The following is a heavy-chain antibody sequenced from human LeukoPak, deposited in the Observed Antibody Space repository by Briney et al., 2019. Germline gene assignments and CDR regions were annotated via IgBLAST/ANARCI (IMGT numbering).Heavy chain of an antibody. J-gene: IGHJ5*02. CDR1: GFIFSNYW. Sequence: GGSLRLSCAASGFIFSNYWMRWVRQAPGKGREWGSGISGSGGSTSFSDSVNGRFPISRDNSKTTLYLQMNTLRAEDTAVYYCAKDQGYYDILTGYYKGGSWFDPWGQGTLVTVSS. D-gene: IGHD3-9*01. CDR2: ISGSGGST. CDR3: AKDQGYYDILTGYYKGGSWFDP. V-gene: IGHV3-23*01.